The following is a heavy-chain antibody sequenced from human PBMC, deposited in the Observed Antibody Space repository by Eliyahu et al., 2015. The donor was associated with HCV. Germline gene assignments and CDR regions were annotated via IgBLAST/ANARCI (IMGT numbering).Heavy chain of an antibody. D-gene: IGHD6-13*01. J-gene: IGHJ6*02. V-gene: IGHV3-48*03. CDR2: ISSSGSAM. Sequence: EVQVVESGGGLVQPGGSLRLSCAASGFTYSSYEXXWVRQAPGKGLEWVSYISSSGSAMYYADSVRGRFTISRDNAKKSLYLQMNSLRAEDTAVYYCAKTRARYSSNWSGFGMDVWGQGTTVTVSS. CDR3: AKTRARYSSNWSGFGMDV. CDR1: GFTYSSYE.